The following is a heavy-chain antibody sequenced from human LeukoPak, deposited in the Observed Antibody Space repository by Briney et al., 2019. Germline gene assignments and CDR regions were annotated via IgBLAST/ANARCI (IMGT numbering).Heavy chain of an antibody. CDR2: INAGNGNT. CDR3: ARADYGDYAPGY. V-gene: IGHV1-3*01. J-gene: IGHJ4*02. Sequence: APGQXXXXMGWINAGNGNTKYSQKFQGRVTITRDTSASTAYMELSSLRSEDTAVYYCARADYGDYAPGYWGQGTLVTVSS. D-gene: IGHD4-17*01.